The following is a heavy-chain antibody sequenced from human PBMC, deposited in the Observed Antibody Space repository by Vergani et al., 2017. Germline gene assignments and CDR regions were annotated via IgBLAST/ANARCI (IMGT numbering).Heavy chain of an antibody. D-gene: IGHD6-19*01. CDR3: TRHGRSGWAGYFQH. Sequence: QVQLQESGPGLVKPSQTLSLTCTVSGGSISSGGYYWSWIRQHPGKGLEWIGYIYYTGTTYYNEAHKSRLTISVDTSKNQFSLNLTSVTAADTAVYYCTRHGRSGWAGYFQHWGQGTLVTASS. V-gene: IGHV4-31*03. CDR1: GGSISSGGYY. J-gene: IGHJ1*01. CDR2: IYYTGTT.